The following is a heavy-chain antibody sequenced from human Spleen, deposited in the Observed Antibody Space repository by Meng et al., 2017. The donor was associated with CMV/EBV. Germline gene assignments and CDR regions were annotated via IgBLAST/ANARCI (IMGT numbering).Heavy chain of an antibody. Sequence: ASVKVSCKASGYTFTSYYMHWVRQAPGQGLEWRGIINPSGGSTSYAQKFQGRVTMTRDTSTSTVYMELSSLRSEDTAVYYCAREMGDSSGQEAFDIWGQGTMVTVSS. J-gene: IGHJ3*02. V-gene: IGHV1-46*01. D-gene: IGHD3-22*01. CDR2: INPSGGST. CDR1: GYTFTSYY. CDR3: AREMGDSSGQEAFDI.